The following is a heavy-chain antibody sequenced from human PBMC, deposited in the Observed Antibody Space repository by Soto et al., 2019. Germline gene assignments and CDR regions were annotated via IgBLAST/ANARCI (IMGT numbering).Heavy chain of an antibody. CDR2: IRRIAYGGTT. CDR1: GFNFAAYT. V-gene: IGHV3-49*04. Sequence: PGGSLRLSCSASGFNFAAYTMSWVRLTPGKGLEWVGFIRRIAYGGTTGYAASVKGRFTISRDDSRKIVYLQMSRLKIEDTAVYYCSRSLAIDFDSWGQGTLVTVSS. J-gene: IGHJ4*02. CDR3: SRSLAIDFDS.